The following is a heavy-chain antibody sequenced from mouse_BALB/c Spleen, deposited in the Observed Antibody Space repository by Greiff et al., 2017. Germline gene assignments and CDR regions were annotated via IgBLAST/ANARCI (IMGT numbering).Heavy chain of an antibody. CDR3: ARGKITRGYYYAMDY. J-gene: IGHJ4*01. V-gene: IGHV1-87*01. D-gene: IGHD2-4*01. CDR2: IYPGDGDT. Sequence: VQLQQSGAELARPGASVKLSCKASGYTFTSYWMQWVKQRPGQGLEWIGAIYPGDGDTRYTQKFKGKATLTADKSSSTAYMQLSSLASEDSAVYYCARGKITRGYYYAMDYWGQGTSVTVSS. CDR1: GYTFTSYW.